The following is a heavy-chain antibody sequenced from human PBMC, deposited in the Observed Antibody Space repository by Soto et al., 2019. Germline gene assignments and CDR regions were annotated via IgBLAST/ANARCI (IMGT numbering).Heavy chain of an antibody. V-gene: IGHV3-73*01. Sequence: PGGSLRLSCAASVFTFSGSAMHWVRQASGKGLEWVGRIRSKANSYATAYAASVKGRFTISRDDSKNTAYLQMNSLKTEDTAVYYCTRQSIGYSSSSPYYYYYGMDVWGQGTTVTVSS. D-gene: IGHD6-6*01. CDR3: TRQSIGYSSSSPYYYYYGMDV. CDR2: IRSKANSYAT. J-gene: IGHJ6*02. CDR1: VFTFSGSA.